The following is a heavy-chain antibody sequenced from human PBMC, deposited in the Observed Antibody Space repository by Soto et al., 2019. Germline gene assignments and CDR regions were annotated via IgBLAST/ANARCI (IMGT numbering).Heavy chain of an antibody. V-gene: IGHV1-69*12. D-gene: IGHD2-15*01. CDR3: ASSAAGNYYYGMDV. Sequence: QVQLVQSGAEVKKPGSSVKVSCKASGGTFSRYGISWVRQAPGHGLEWMGGIIPIFGTTNYAQKFQGRVTITADESTSTAYMTLSSLRSEDTAVYYCASSAAGNYYYGMDVWGQGTTVTVSS. CDR1: GGTFSRYG. J-gene: IGHJ6*02. CDR2: IIPIFGTT.